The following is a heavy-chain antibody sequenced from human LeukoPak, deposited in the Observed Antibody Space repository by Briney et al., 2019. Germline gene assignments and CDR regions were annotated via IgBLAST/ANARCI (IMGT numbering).Heavy chain of an antibody. CDR3: AKDLDLRSYYYDTSADAAFDI. CDR1: GFTFSSYA. D-gene: IGHD3-22*01. Sequence: PGGSLRLSCAASGFTFSSYAMSWVRQAPGKGLEWVSAISGSGGSTYYADSVKGRFTISRDNSKNTLYLQMNSLRAEDTAVYYCAKDLDLRSYYYDTSADAAFDIWGQGTMVTVSS. J-gene: IGHJ3*02. V-gene: IGHV3-23*01. CDR2: ISGSGGST.